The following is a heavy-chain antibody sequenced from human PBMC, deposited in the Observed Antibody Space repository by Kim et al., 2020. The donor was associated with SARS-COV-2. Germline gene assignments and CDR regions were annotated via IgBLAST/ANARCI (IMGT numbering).Heavy chain of an antibody. CDR2: ISSSSSYI. CDR3: HPRMTKVRGVSLRRG. Sequence: GGSLRLSCAASGFTFSSYSMNWVRQAPGKGLEWVSSISSSSSYIYYADSVKGRFTISRDNAKNSLYLQMNSLRAEDTAVYYCHPRMTKVRGVSLRRGWGQGNLVRVSS. CDR1: GFTFSSYS. V-gene: IGHV3-21*01. D-gene: IGHD3-10*01. J-gene: IGHJ4*02.